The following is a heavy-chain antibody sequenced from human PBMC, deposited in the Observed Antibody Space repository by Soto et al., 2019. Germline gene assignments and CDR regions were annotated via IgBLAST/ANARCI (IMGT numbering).Heavy chain of an antibody. CDR2: INHSGST. V-gene: IGHV4-34*01. CDR1: GGSFSGYY. D-gene: IGHD3-3*01. Sequence: SETLSLTCAVYGGSFSGYYWSWIRQPPGKGLEWIGEINHSGSTNYNPSLKSRVTISVDTSKNQFSLKLSSVTAADTAVYYCARGVYDFWSGYYTGTFYWGQGTLVTAPQ. J-gene: IGHJ4*02. CDR3: ARGVYDFWSGYYTGTFY.